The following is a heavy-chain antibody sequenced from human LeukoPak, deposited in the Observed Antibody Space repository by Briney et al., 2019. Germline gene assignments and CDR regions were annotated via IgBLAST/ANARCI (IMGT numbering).Heavy chain of an antibody. Sequence: ASVKVSCKASGYTFTGYYMYWVRQAPGQGLEWMGWINPNSGGTNYAQKFQGRVTMTRDTSISTAYMELSRLRSDDTAVYYCARAATVTPHFDYWGQGTLVTVSS. V-gene: IGHV1-2*02. D-gene: IGHD4-11*01. J-gene: IGHJ4*02. CDR1: GYTFTGYY. CDR2: INPNSGGT. CDR3: ARAATVTPHFDY.